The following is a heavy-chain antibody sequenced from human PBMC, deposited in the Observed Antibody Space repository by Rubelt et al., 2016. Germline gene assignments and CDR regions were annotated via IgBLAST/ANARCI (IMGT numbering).Heavy chain of an antibody. Sequence: GGSLRLSCAASGFSFSSHGMNWVRQAPGRGLEWVAFILYDGSAKKYGDSVKGRFTISRDNYKKTLNLQMNSLRVEDPAVYYCAKEFSHPRGVPNWFDPWGQGTQVTVSS. CDR2: ILYDGSAK. J-gene: IGHJ5*02. D-gene: IGHD3-10*01. CDR1: GFSFSSHG. V-gene: IGHV3-30*02. CDR3: AKEFSHPRGVPNWFDP.